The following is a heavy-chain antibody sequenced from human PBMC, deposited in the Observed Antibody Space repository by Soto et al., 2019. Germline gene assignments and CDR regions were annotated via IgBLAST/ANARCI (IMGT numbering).Heavy chain of an antibody. CDR1: GFTFSSYA. CDR3: ARGSKDSYPGSRIFDF. Sequence: EVQLLESGGGLVQPGGSLRLSCAASGFTFSSYAMSWVRQAPGKGLEWVSGITGNGATTYYADSVKGRFTISRDNSKKTLYLQMSSLRADDSAVYFCARGSKDSYPGSRIFDFWGRGTLVTVSS. V-gene: IGHV3-23*01. CDR2: ITGNGATT. D-gene: IGHD3-10*01. J-gene: IGHJ4*02.